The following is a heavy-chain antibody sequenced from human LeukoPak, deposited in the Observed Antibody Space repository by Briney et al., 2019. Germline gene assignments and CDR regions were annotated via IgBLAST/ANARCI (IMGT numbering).Heavy chain of an antibody. CDR1: GYTFTSYG. V-gene: IGHV1-18*01. CDR2: ISAYNGNT. CDR3: ARDRPDYYDSSAYLRGLYSAFGC. Sequence: ASVKVSCKASGYTFTSYGISWVRQAPGQGLEWMGWISAYNGNTKYAQKLQSRVTMTTDTPTSTAYMELRSLRSDDTAVYYCARDRPDYYDSSAYLRGLYSAFGCWGQGTLVTVPS. J-gene: IGHJ4*02. D-gene: IGHD3-22*01.